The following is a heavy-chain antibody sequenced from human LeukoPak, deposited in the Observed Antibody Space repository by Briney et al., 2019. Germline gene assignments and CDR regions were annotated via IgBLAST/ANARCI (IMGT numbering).Heavy chain of an antibody. D-gene: IGHD6-19*01. CDR1: GGTFSSYA. V-gene: IGHV1-69*06. CDR3: ARDLGIAVAAVLYNWFDP. Sequence: ASVKVSCKASGGTFSSYAISWVRQAPGQGLEWMGRIIPIFGTANYAQKFQGRVTITADKSTGTAYMELSSLRSEDTAVYYCARDLGIAVAAVLYNWFDPWGQGTLVTVSS. J-gene: IGHJ5*02. CDR2: IIPIFGTA.